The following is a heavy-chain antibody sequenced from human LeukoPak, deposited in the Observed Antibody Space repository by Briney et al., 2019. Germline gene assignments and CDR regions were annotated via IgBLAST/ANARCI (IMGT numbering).Heavy chain of an antibody. CDR3: ARVVTMVRGVDY. CDR2: IYYSGST. Sequence: SQTLSLTCTVSGGSISSGDYYWSWIRQPPGKGLEWIGYIYYSGSTYYNPSLKSRVTISVDTSKNQFSLKLSSVTAADTAVYYCARVVTMVRGVDYWGQGTLVTVSS. CDR1: GGSISSGDYY. D-gene: IGHD3-10*01. J-gene: IGHJ4*02. V-gene: IGHV4-30-4*01.